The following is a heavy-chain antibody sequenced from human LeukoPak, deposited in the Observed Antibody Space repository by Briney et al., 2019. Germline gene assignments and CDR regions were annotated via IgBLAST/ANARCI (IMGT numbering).Heavy chain of an antibody. CDR3: AKDLYSNYGPADY. CDR1: GFTFSSYA. Sequence: GGSLRLSCAASGFTFSSYAMSWVRQAPGKGLEWVSTINGGGVNTHYADSVGGRFTISRDNSKNTLFLQMNSLRDGDTAVYYCAKDLYSNYGPADYWGQGNLVTVSS. J-gene: IGHJ4*02. D-gene: IGHD4-11*01. V-gene: IGHV3-23*01. CDR2: INGGGVNT.